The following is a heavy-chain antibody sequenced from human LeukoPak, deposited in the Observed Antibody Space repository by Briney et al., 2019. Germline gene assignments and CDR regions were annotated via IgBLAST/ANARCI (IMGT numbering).Heavy chain of an antibody. CDR1: GFTLITYT. J-gene: IGHJ3*02. CDR3: ARHGPTYYQKAFDI. D-gene: IGHD2-2*01. CDR2: ISIRSRTI. Sequence: GGSLRLSCAASGFTLITYTMNWVRQAPGKGLEWVSYISIRSRTIYYADSVKGRFTISRDNAKNSLYLQMSSLRAEDTAVYYCARHGPTYYQKAFDIWGQGTIVTVSS. V-gene: IGHV3-48*04.